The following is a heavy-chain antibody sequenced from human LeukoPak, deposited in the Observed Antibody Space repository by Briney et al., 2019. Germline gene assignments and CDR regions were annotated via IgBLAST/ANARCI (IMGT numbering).Heavy chain of an antibody. V-gene: IGHV7-4-1*01. CDR2: INTNTGDP. D-gene: IGHD3-10*01. Sequence: ASVKVSCKASGYTFSDYTINWVRQAPGQGLEWVGWINTNTGDPIYARAFNRRCVLFVDKSVNTAYLEIASLQTEDNTAYYCARSPRGVIGLLDYWGQGTLVTVSS. J-gene: IGHJ4*02. CDR3: ARSPRGVIGLLDY. CDR1: GYTFSDYT.